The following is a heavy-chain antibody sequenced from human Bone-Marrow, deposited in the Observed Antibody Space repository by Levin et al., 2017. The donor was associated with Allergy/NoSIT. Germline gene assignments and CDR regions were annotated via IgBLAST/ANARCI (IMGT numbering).Heavy chain of an antibody. CDR2: ISYDGINK. D-gene: IGHD6-13*01. Sequence: QPGGSLRLSCVASGFSFGSFGMHWVRQAPGKGLEWVAAISYDGINKYYADSVRGRFTISRDNSKNTVNLQMNSLRAEDTAVYYCAKVPALGYSSSWYGPSWYVDLWGRGTLVTVSS. CDR1: GFSFGSFG. V-gene: IGHV3-30*18. J-gene: IGHJ2*01. CDR3: AKVPALGYSSSWYGPSWYVDL.